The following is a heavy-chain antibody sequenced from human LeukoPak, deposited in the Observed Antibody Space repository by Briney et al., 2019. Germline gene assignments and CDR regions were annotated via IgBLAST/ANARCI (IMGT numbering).Heavy chain of an antibody. Sequence: GGSLRLSCAASGFTFSSYGMHWVRQAPGKGLEWVAFIRFDGNNKYYADSLKGRFTISRDNAKNSLYLQMNSLRAEDTAVYYCARVGVFSSSWLLYWGQGTLVTVSS. CDR3: ARVGVFSSSWLLY. CDR1: GFTFSSYG. J-gene: IGHJ4*02. V-gene: IGHV3-30*02. CDR2: IRFDGNNK. D-gene: IGHD6-13*01.